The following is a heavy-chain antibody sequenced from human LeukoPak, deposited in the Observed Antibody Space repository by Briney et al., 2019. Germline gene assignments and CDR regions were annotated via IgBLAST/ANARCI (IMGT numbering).Heavy chain of an antibody. D-gene: IGHD5-18*01. CDR3: ARGVAMENYYYYGMDV. CDR1: GGYFSSYS. Sequence: AVQVSCKACGGYFSSYSIIGLGQAPPRGVQWMGRIIPTVGIANYAQKFHGRVTITADKTTSTAYMELGSLRCEDTAVYYCARGVAMENYYYYGMDVWGQGTTVTVSS. J-gene: IGHJ6*02. V-gene: IGHV1-69*04. CDR2: IIPTVGIA.